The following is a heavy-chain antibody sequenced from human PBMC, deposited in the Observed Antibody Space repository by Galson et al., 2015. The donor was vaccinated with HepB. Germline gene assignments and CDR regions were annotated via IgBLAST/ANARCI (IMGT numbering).Heavy chain of an antibody. J-gene: IGHJ4*02. CDR2: ISAYNDNT. D-gene: IGHD2-2*01. V-gene: IGHV1-18*01. CDR3: ARGVHLGLGYCSSTSCPICDY. CDR1: GYTFTNYG. Sequence: SVKVSCKAFGYTFTNYGINWVRQAPGHGLEWMGWISAYNDNTNYAQRFQGRVTMTTDTSTSTAYMELRSLRSDDTAVYYCARGVHLGLGYCSSTSCPICDYWGQGTRVTVSS.